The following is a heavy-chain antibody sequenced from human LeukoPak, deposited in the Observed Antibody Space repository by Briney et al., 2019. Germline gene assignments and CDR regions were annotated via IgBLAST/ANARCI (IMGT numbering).Heavy chain of an antibody. J-gene: IGHJ4*02. D-gene: IGHD2/OR15-2a*01. V-gene: IGHV1-2*02. Sequence: GASVKVSCKASGYTFTSYGISWVRQAPGQGLEWMGWINPNSGGTNYAQKFQGRVTMTRDTSISTAYMELSRLRSDDTAVYYCARVLSNGNYHDYWGQGTLVTVSS. CDR2: INPNSGGT. CDR1: GYTFTSYG. CDR3: ARVLSNGNYHDY.